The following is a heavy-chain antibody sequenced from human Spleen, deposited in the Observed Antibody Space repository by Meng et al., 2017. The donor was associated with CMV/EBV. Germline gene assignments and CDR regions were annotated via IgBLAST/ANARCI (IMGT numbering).Heavy chain of an antibody. CDR1: INSSYYY. CDR2: VYYSGST. CDR3: ARDLFVVLPGAMGSGRFDP. J-gene: IGHJ5*02. V-gene: IGHV4-39*07. D-gene: IGHD2-2*01. Sequence: INSSYYYGGWISRPAGKGLEWIGGVYYSGSTYSSPSLRSRVTLSVDTSKNQFSLKLTSVTAADTAVYFCARDLFVVLPGAMGSGRFDPWGQGTLVTVSS.